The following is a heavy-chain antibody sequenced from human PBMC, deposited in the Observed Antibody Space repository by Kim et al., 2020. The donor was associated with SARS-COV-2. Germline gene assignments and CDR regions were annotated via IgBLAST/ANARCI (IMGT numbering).Heavy chain of an antibody. V-gene: IGHV3-33*06. D-gene: IGHD6-19*01. CDR3: AKGHRQWLHRWWFDP. CDR1: GFTFSSYA. CDR2: IWYDGSNK. Sequence: GGSLRLSCAASGFTFSSYAMHWVRQAPGKGLEWVAVIWYDGSNKYYADSVKGRFTISRDNSKNTLYLQMNSLRAEDTAVYYCAKGHRQWLHRWWFDPWGQGTLVTVSS. J-gene: IGHJ5*02.